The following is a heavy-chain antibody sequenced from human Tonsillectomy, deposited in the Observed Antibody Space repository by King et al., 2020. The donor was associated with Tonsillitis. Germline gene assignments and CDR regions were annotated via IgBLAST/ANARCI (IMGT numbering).Heavy chain of an antibody. CDR2: INHSGST. CDR3: ARALSPQWLVRGYFDY. CDR1: GGSFSGYY. Sequence: VQLQQWGAGLLKPSETLSLTCAVHGGSFSGYYWTWIRQPPGKGLEWIGQINHSGSTNYNPSLKSRVTISVDTSKTQFSLKLSSVTAADTAVYYCARALSPQWLVRGYFDYWGQGTLVTVSS. J-gene: IGHJ4*02. V-gene: IGHV4-34*01. D-gene: IGHD6-19*01.